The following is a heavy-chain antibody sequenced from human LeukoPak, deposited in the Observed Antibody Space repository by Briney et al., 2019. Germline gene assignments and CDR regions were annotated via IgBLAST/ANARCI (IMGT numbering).Heavy chain of an antibody. V-gene: IGHV4-39*02. Sequence: PSETLSLTCTVSGGSISSSSYYWGWIRQPPGKGLEWIGSIYYSGSTYYNPSLKSRVTISVDTSKNQFSLKLSSVTAADTAVYYCARELGDFWSGYYTGNGWFDPWGQGTLVTVSS. CDR2: IYYSGST. CDR3: ARELGDFWSGYYTGNGWFDP. D-gene: IGHD3-3*01. J-gene: IGHJ5*02. CDR1: GGSISSSSYY.